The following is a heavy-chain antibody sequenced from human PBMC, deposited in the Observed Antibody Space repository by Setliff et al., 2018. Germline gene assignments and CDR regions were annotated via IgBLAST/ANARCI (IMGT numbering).Heavy chain of an antibody. CDR1: GYTFAGYY. CDR3: ARDTRDKYDSSGYYLSLDS. V-gene: IGHV1-2*02. Sequence: VASVKVSCKASGYTFAGYYMHWVRQAPGQGLEWMGWINPNSGGANYAQKFRGRVTITADEVARTAYMELSTLRSEDTAVYYCARDTRDKYDSSGYYLSLDSWGQGSLVTVSS. D-gene: IGHD3-22*01. CDR2: INPNSGGA. J-gene: IGHJ4*02.